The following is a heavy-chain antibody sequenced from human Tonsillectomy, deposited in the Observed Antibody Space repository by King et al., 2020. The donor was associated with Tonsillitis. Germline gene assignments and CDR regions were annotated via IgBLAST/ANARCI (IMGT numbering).Heavy chain of an antibody. Sequence: QLVQSGGGLVQPGGSLRLSCAASGFTFSSYSMHWVRQAPGKGLEFVSAISSNGGSIYYVNSVKGRFTIPRDNSKNTVYLQMGSLRAEDMAVYYCARGSDYYYTYFDSWGQGTLVTVSS. CDR1: GFTFSSYS. D-gene: IGHD3-22*01. CDR2: ISSNGGSI. J-gene: IGHJ4*02. V-gene: IGHV3-64*01. CDR3: ARGSDYYYTYFDS.